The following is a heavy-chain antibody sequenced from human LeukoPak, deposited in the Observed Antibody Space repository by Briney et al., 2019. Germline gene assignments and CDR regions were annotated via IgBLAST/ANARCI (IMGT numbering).Heavy chain of an antibody. V-gene: IGHV5-51*01. CDR1: GYSFSSYW. CDR3: ARASRDGYSQNFDH. D-gene: IGHD5-24*01. CDR2: IYPGGAES. Sequence: GESSKISCKGLGYSFSSYWNAWVRQRPGKGLEWMGIIYPGGAESRYDPSFQGQVTISADSTTSTTYLQWSSLRASDTAMYYCARASRDGYSQNFDHWGQGTLVTVSS. J-gene: IGHJ4*02.